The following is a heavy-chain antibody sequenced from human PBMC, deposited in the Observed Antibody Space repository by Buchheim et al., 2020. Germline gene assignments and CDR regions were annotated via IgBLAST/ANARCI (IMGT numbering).Heavy chain of an antibody. CDR2: IYTSGST. D-gene: IGHD2-2*01. Sequence: QVQLQESGPGLVKPSQTLSLTRTVSGGSISSGSYYWSWIRQPAGKGLEWIGRIYTSGSTNYNPSLKSRVTISVDTSKNQFSLKLSSVTAADTAVYYCARIVVVPAADYYGMDVWGQGTT. J-gene: IGHJ6*02. V-gene: IGHV4-61*02. CDR3: ARIVVVPAADYYGMDV. CDR1: GGSISSGSYY.